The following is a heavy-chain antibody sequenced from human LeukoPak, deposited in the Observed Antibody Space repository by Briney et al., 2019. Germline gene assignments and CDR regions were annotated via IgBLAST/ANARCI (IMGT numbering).Heavy chain of an antibody. CDR3: ARDGYCSGGSCYSRPHFDY. V-gene: IGHV1-69*04. CDR1: GGTFSSYA. J-gene: IGHJ4*02. Sequence: GSSVKVSCKASGGTFSSYAISWVRQAPGQGLEWMGRIIPIFGIANYAHKFQGRVTITADKSTSTAYMELSSLRSEDTAVYYCARDGYCSGGSCYSRPHFDYWGQGTLVTASS. D-gene: IGHD2-15*01. CDR2: IIPIFGIA.